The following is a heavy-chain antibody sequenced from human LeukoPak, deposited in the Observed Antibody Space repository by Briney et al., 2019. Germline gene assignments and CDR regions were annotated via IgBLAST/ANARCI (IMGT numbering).Heavy chain of an antibody. J-gene: IGHJ6*03. Sequence: GSTNYTPSLNSRVTISVDTSKNHFSLKLSSVTAADTAVYYCARARWSIAARPDYYYYYMXVWGXXT. V-gene: IGHV4-61*03. CDR2: GST. D-gene: IGHD6-6*01. CDR3: ARARWSIAARPDYYYYYMXV.